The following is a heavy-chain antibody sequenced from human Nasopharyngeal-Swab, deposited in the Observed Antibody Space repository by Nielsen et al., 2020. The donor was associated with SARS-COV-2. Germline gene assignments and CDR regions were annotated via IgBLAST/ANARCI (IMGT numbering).Heavy chain of an antibody. V-gene: IGHV1-24*01. J-gene: IGHJ3*02. CDR2: VVPEDGEP. Sequence: ASVKVSRKVSGYTLTVLPIHWVRQAPGKGLEWMGTVVPEDGEPIYAQNFQGRVTMTEDTSTYTAYLELSSLRSEDTAVYYCASGGPGVFGVVIYAFDIWGPGTLVTVSS. D-gene: IGHD3-3*01. CDR3: ASGGPGVFGVVIYAFDI. CDR1: GYTLTVLP.